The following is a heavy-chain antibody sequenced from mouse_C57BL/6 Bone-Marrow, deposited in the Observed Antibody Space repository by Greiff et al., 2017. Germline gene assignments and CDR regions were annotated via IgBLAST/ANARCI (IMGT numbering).Heavy chain of an antibody. J-gene: IGHJ3*01. D-gene: IGHD1-1*01. CDR1: GYTFTDYN. CDR3: AREGTTVVADGGFAY. V-gene: IGHV1-18*01. Sequence: VQLQHSGPELVKPGASVKIPCKASGYTFTDYNMDWVKQSHGKSLEWIGDINPNNGGTIYNQKFKGKATLTVDKSSSTAYMELRSLTSEDTAVYYCAREGTTVVADGGFAYWGQGTLVTVSA. CDR2: INPNNGGT.